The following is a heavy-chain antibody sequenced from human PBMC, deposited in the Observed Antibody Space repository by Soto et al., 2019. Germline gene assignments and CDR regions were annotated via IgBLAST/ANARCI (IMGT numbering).Heavy chain of an antibody. J-gene: IGHJ6*02. CDR2: IIPIFGTA. CDR3: ARDSRNSTPLYYYGMDV. CDR1: GGTFSSYA. D-gene: IGHD1-7*01. Sequence: ASVKVSCKASGGTFSSYAISWVRQAPGQGLEWMGGIIPIFGTANYAQKSQGRVTITADESTSTAYMELSSLRSEDTAVYYCARDSRNSTPLYYYGMDVWGQGTTVTVSS. V-gene: IGHV1-69*13.